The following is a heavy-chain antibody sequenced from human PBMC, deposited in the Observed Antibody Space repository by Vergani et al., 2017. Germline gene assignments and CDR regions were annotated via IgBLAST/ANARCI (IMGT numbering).Heavy chain of an antibody. CDR2: IRSSSSTI. Sequence: EVQLVESGGGLVQPGGSLRLSCAASGFTFSSYRMNWVRQAPGKGREWVSYIRSSSSTIYYADSVQGRFTSSVDNAKNSLYLQMNSLRAEDTAVYYCARVTFGEKDNWFDPWGQGTLVTVSS. D-gene: IGHD3-10*01. CDR1: GFTFSSYR. J-gene: IGHJ5*02. V-gene: IGHV3-48*04. CDR3: ARVTFGEKDNWFDP.